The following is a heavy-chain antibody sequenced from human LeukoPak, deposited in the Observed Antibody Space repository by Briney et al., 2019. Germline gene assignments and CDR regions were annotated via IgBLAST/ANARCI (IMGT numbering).Heavy chain of an antibody. D-gene: IGHD6-6*01. Sequence: GGSLRLSCAASGFPVSSIYMSWVRQAPGKGLEWVSSIYSSGTTYYADSVKGRLTISRDKSKNTLYLQMTSLRAEDTAVYHCAREARAFAFDIWGQGTMVTVSS. J-gene: IGHJ3*02. CDR2: IYSSGTT. V-gene: IGHV3-66*01. CDR3: AREARAFAFDI. CDR1: GFPVSSIY.